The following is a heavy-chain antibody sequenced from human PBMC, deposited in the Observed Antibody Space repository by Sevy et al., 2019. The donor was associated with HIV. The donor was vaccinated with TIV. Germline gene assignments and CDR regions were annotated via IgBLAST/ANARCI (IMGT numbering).Heavy chain of an antibody. CDR3: ARVRRGPPVVDSNWYFDV. CDR2: VYHSGTT. Sequence: SETLSLTCAVSGASITSYYWNWIRQSPGKGLEWIAYVYHSGTTSYNPSLKSRVSISLDTSRKQFSLTLYSVTAADTAIYDCARVRRGPPVVDSNWYFDVWGRGTLVTVSS. CDR1: GASITSYY. J-gene: IGHJ2*01. V-gene: IGHV4-59*12. D-gene: IGHD3-9*01.